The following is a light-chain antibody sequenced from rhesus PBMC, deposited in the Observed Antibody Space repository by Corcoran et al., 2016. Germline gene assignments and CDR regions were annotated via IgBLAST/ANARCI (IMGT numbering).Light chain of an antibody. V-gene: IGKV1-32*03. CDR1: QGISSY. CDR2: YAN. J-gene: IGKJ4*01. Sequence: DIQMTQSPSSLSASVGDRVTITCRASQGISSYLNWYQQKPGKAPKLLIYYANSLASGVPSMFSGSGSGTDYTLTISSLQPEDFATYYGQQGYSTPPTFGGGTKVEIK. CDR3: QQGYSTPPT.